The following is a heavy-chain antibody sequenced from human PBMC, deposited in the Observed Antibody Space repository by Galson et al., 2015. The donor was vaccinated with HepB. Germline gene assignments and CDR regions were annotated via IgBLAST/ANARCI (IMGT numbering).Heavy chain of an antibody. CDR2: ISGSGGST. CDR3: ASRGVLLWFGELSPFDY. D-gene: IGHD3-10*01. V-gene: IGHV3-23*01. Sequence: SLRLSCAASGFTFSSYAMSWVRQAPGKGLEWVSAISGSGGSTYYADSVKGRFTISRDNSKNTLYLQMNSLRAEDTAVYYCASRGVLLWFGELSPFDYWGQGTLVTVSS. J-gene: IGHJ4*02. CDR1: GFTFSSYA.